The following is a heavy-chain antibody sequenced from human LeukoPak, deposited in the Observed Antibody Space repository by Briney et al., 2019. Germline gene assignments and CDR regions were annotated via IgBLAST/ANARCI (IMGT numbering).Heavy chain of an antibody. CDR3: AKGRRVGSLIAADY. V-gene: IGHV3-30*18. D-gene: IGHD6-13*01. CDR1: GFTFSSYG. J-gene: IGHJ4*02. Sequence: GGSLRLSCAASGFTFSSYGMHWVSQAPGKGLEWVAVISYDGSNKYYADSVKGRFTISRDNSKNTLYLQMNSLRAEDTAVYYCAKGRRVGSLIAADYWGQGTLVTVSS. CDR2: ISYDGSNK.